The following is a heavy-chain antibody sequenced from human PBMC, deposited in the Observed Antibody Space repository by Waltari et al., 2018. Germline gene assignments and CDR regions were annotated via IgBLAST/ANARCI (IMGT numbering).Heavy chain of an antibody. Sequence: VQLVQSGAEVKKPGASVKVSCKVSGYTLTELSMHWVRQAPGKGLEWVSSISSSSSYIYYADSVKGRFTISRDNAKNSLYLQMNSLRAEDTAVYYCARDYGDPDWYFDLWGRGTLVTVSS. CDR1: GYTLTELS. CDR2: ISSSSSYI. V-gene: IGHV3-21*01. J-gene: IGHJ2*01. CDR3: ARDYGDPDWYFDL. D-gene: IGHD4-17*01.